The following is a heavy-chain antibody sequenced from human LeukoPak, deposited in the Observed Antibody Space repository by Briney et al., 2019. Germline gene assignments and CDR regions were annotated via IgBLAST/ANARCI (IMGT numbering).Heavy chain of an antibody. CDR3: ARGITEYSGYDY. Sequence: PWGSLRLSCAASGFSVSNNYMSWDRQAPGKGLEWVSVFYHTDTTYHADSVKGRFSISRDNSRNTLYLQMNSLRAEDTAVYYCARGITEYSGYDYWGQGTLVTVSS. CDR1: GFSVSNNY. D-gene: IGHD5-12*01. V-gene: IGHV3-66*01. J-gene: IGHJ4*02. CDR2: FYHTDTT.